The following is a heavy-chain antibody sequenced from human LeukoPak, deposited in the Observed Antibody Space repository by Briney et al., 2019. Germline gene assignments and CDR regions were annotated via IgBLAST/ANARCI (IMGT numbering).Heavy chain of an antibody. CDR1: GYTFTGYY. J-gene: IGHJ4*02. D-gene: IGHD3-22*01. V-gene: IGHV1-2*02. CDR2: INPNSGGT. CDR3: ARASYYYDSSGYYYPGDY. Sequence: ASVKVSCKASGYTFTGYYMHWVRQAPGQGLEWMGWINPNSGGTNYAQKFQGRVTMTRDTSISTAYMELSRLRSDDTAVSYCARASYYYDSSGYYYPGDYWGQGTLVTVSS.